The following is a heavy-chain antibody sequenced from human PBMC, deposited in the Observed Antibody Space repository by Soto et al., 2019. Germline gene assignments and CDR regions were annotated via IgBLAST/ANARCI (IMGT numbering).Heavy chain of an antibody. J-gene: IGHJ4*02. CDR1: GGSISSYY. CDR2: IYYSGST. Sequence: SETLSLTCTVSGGSISSYYWSWIRQPPGKGLEWIGYIYYSGSTNYNPSLKSRVTISVDTSKNQFSLKLSSVTAADTAVYYCARDPSIFGVVTHFDYWGQGTLVTVSS. V-gene: IGHV4-59*01. D-gene: IGHD3-3*01. CDR3: ARDPSIFGVVTHFDY.